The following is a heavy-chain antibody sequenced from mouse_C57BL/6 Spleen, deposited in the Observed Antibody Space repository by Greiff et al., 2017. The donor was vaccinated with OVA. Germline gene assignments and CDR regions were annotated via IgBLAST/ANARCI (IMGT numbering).Heavy chain of an antibody. CDR3: ARYDFIPTVVADY. CDR2: IDPSDSET. CDR1: GYTFTSYW. J-gene: IGHJ2*01. D-gene: IGHD1-1*01. V-gene: IGHV1-52*01. Sequence: QVQLQQPGAELVRPGSSVKLSCKASGYTFTSYWMHWVKQRPIQGLEWIGNIDPSDSETHYNQKFKDKATLTVDKSSSTAYMQLSSLTSEDSAVYYCARYDFIPTVVADYWGQGTTLTVSS.